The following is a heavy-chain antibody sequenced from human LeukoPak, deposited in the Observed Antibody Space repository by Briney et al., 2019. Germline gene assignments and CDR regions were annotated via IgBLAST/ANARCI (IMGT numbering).Heavy chain of an antibody. CDR2: ISAYNGNT. J-gene: IGHJ4*02. CDR1: GYTFTSYG. V-gene: IGHV1-18*01. CDR3: ARVGYGSGWYSLDFDY. D-gene: IGHD6-19*01. Sequence: GASAKVSCKASGYTFTSYGISWVRQAPGQGLEWMGWISAYNGNTNYAQRLQGRVTMTTDTSTSTAYMELRSLRSDDTGVYYCARVGYGSGWYSLDFDYWGQGTLVTVSS.